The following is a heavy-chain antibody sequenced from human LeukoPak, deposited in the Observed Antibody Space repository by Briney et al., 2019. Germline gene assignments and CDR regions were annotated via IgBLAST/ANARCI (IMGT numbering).Heavy chain of an antibody. Sequence: SETLSLTCTVSGGSISSYYWSWIRHPQGKRLEWVGYIYHSGSTNYNSSLKSRVTISVDTSKNQFSLKLSSVTAADTAVYYCARRAAFAEYQSHLSHFDYWGQGALVTVSS. CDR3: ARRAAFAEYQSHLSHFDY. V-gene: IGHV4-59*08. CDR1: GGSISSYY. CDR2: IYHSGST. D-gene: IGHD2-2*01. J-gene: IGHJ4*02.